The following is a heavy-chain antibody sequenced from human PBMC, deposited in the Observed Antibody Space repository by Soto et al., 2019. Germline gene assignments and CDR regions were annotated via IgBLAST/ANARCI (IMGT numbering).Heavy chain of an antibody. CDR1: GYTFTSYY. CDR3: ARGRGYSGHRVYYYYGMDV. J-gene: IGHJ6*02. V-gene: IGHV1-46*01. CDR2: INPSGGST. D-gene: IGHD5-12*01. Sequence: SVKVSCKASGYTFTSYYMHWVRQAPVQGLEWMGIINPSGGSTSYAQKFQGRVTMTRDTSTSTVYMELSSLRSEDTAVYYCARGRGYSGHRVYYYYGMDVWGQGNTGTVSS.